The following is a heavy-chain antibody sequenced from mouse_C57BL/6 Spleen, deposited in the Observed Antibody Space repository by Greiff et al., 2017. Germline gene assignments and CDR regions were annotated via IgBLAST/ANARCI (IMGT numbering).Heavy chain of an antibody. Sequence: EVQGVESGGDLVKPGGSLKLSCAASGFTFSSYGMSWVRQTPDKRLEWVATISSGGSYTYYPASVKGRFPISRDNAKNTLYLQVSSLKSEDTAMYYCARHPYYGSSLRYFDVWGTGTTVTVSS. CDR3: ARHPYYGSSLRYFDV. D-gene: IGHD1-1*01. CDR2: ISSGGSYT. CDR1: GFTFSSYG. J-gene: IGHJ1*03. V-gene: IGHV5-6*01.